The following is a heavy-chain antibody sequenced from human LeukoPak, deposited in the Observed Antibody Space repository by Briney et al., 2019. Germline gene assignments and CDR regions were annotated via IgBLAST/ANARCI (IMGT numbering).Heavy chain of an antibody. J-gene: IGHJ3*02. V-gene: IGHV1-18*01. Sequence: APVKVSCKASGYTFTSYGISWVRQAPGQGLEWMGWISAYNGNTNYAQKLQGRVTITTDTSTSTAYMELRSLRSDDTAVYYCARAGRYSNRDAFDIWGQGTMVTVSS. CDR2: ISAYNGNT. D-gene: IGHD4-11*01. CDR3: ARAGRYSNRDAFDI. CDR1: GYTFTSYG.